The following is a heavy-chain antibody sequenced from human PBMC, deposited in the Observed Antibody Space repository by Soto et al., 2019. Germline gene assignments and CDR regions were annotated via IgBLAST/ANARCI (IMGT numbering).Heavy chain of an antibody. J-gene: IGHJ5*02. CDR2: IVVGSGNT. D-gene: IGHD3-22*01. CDR3: ARDDSSGPGRFDP. CDR1: GFTFTSSA. V-gene: IGHV1-58*01. Sequence: SVKVSCKASGFTFTSSAVQWVRQARGQRLEWIGWIVVGSGNTNYAQKFQERVTITRDMSTSTAYMELSSLRSEDTAVYYCARDDSSGPGRFDPWGQGTLVTVSS.